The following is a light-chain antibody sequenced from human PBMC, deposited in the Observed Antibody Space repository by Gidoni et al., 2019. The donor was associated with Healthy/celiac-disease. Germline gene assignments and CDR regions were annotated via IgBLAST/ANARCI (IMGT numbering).Light chain of an antibody. J-gene: IGKJ4*01. Sequence: DIQMIQSPSTLSASVGDRVTITCRASQSISSWLAWYQQKPGKAPKLLIYKASSLESGVTPRFSGSGSGTEFTLTISSLQPDDFATYYCQQYNSYWLTFGGGTKVEIK. V-gene: IGKV1-5*03. CDR3: QQYNSYWLT. CDR2: KAS. CDR1: QSISSW.